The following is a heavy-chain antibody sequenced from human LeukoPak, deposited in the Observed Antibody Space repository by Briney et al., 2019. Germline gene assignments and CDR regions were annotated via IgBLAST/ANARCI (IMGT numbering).Heavy chain of an antibody. CDR3: ATAGGGSDALNI. CDR2: IYISGSP. D-gene: IGHD3-16*01. J-gene: IGHJ3*02. V-gene: IGHV4-61*02. CDR1: GGSISSSSYY. Sequence: SETLSLTCTVSGGSISSSSYYWGWIRQPAGKGLEWIGRIYISGSPNYSSSLKSRVTMSVDTPKNQFSLQLSSVTAADTGVYYCATAGGGSDALNIWGQGTLLTVSP.